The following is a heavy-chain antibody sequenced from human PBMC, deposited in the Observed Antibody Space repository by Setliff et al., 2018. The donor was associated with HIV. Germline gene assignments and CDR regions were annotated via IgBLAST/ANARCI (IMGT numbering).Heavy chain of an antibody. CDR1: GYTLTELS. Sequence: ASVKVSCKVSGYTLTELSRHWVRQAPGKGLEWMGGFDPEDGNTIYAQKFQGRVTMTADTSPDTAYMELSSLRSEDTAVYYCSTVSHTNVAAPDAFDIWGHGTMVTVSS. CDR2: FDPEDGNT. CDR3: STVSHTNVAAPDAFDI. D-gene: IGHD6-19*01. J-gene: IGHJ3*02. V-gene: IGHV1-24*01.